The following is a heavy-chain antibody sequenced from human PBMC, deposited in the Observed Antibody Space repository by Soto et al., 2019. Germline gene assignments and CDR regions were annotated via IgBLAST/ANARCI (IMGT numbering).Heavy chain of an antibody. CDR2: ISYDGSNK. CDR1: GFTFISYA. CDR3: ARDGAAAVAGSRGYFDY. Sequence: PGGSLRLSCGASGFTFISYAMHWVRQAPGKGLEWVAVISYDGSNKYYADSVKGRFTISRDNSKNTLYLQMNSLRAEDTAVYYCARDGAAAVAGSRGYFDYWGQGTLVTVSS. V-gene: IGHV3-30-3*01. J-gene: IGHJ4*02. D-gene: IGHD6-19*01.